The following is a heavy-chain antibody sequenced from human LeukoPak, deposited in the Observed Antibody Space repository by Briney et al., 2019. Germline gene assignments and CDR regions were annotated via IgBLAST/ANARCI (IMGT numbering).Heavy chain of an antibody. Sequence: TSETLSLTCTVSGGSISSGDYYWSWIRRHPGKGLEWIGYIYYSGSTYYNPSLKSRVTISVDTSKNQFSLKLSSVTAADTAVYYCARAGYCSGGSCYGLLYFDYWGQGTLVTVSS. J-gene: IGHJ4*02. CDR2: IYYSGST. CDR3: ARAGYCSGGSCYGLLYFDY. CDR1: GGSISSGDYY. D-gene: IGHD2-15*01. V-gene: IGHV4-31*03.